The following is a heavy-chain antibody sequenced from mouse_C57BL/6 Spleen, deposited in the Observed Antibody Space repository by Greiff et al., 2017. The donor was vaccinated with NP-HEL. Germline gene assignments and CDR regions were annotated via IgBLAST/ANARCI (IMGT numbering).Heavy chain of an antibody. Sequence: EVHLVESGGGLVKPGGSLKLSCAASGFTFSDYGMHWVRQAPEKGLEWVAYISSGSSTIYYADTVKGRFTISRDNAKNTLFLQMTSLRSEDTAMYYCARSYSNWFAYWGQGTLVTVSA. D-gene: IGHD2-5*01. CDR3: ARSYSNWFAY. CDR1: GFTFSDYG. CDR2: ISSGSSTI. J-gene: IGHJ3*01. V-gene: IGHV5-17*01.